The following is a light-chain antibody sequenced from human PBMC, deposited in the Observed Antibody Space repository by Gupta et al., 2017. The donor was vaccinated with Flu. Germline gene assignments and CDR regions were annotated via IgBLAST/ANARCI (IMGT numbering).Light chain of an antibody. Sequence: EIVLTPSPATLSVSPGERATLPCRASQSVSSNLAWYQQKPGQAHRLLIYGASTRATGIPARFRGSGSGTEFTLTISSLQSEDFAVYYCQQYNNWDPTWTFGQGTKVEIK. CDR2: GAS. CDR1: QSVSSN. J-gene: IGKJ1*01. V-gene: IGKV3-15*01. CDR3: QQYNNWDPTWT.